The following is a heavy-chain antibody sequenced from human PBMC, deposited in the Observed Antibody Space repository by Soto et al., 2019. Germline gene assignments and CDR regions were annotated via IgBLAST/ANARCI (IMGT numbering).Heavy chain of an antibody. J-gene: IGHJ3*02. D-gene: IGHD6-6*01. CDR2: INPNSGGT. CDR1: GYTFTGYY. Sequence: GASVKVACKASGYTFTGYYMHWVRQAPGQGLEWMGWINPNSGGTNYAQKFQGWVTMTRDTSISTAYMELSRLRSDDTAVYYCARMYSSSHPDAFDIWGQGTMVT. V-gene: IGHV1-2*04. CDR3: ARMYSSSHPDAFDI.